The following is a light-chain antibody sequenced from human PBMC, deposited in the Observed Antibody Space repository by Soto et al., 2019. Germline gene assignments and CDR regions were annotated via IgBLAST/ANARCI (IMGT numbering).Light chain of an antibody. CDR3: QHYSNSLFT. J-gene: IGKJ4*01. CDR2: KAS. CDR1: QSINIW. V-gene: IGKV1-5*03. Sequence: DIQMTQSPSTLSASVGDRVTITCRASQSINIWVAWYQQKPGKAPKLLIYKASTLESGVPSRCSGSGSGTDFTLTISSLQPDDFATYFCQHYSNSLFTFGGGPKVEIK.